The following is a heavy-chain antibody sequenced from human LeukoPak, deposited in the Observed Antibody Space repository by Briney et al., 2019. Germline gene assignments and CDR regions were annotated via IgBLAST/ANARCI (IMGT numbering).Heavy chain of an antibody. CDR2: FDPEDGET. CDR1: GYTLTELS. Sequence: ASVKVSCKVSGYTLTELSMQWVRQAPGKGLEWMGGFDPEDGETIYAQKFQGRVTMTEDTSTDTAYMELNNLKSEDTAIYYCFKFAAGPDPYYPWGQGTLVTVSS. CDR3: FKFAAGPDPYYP. V-gene: IGHV1-24*01. D-gene: IGHD6-25*01. J-gene: IGHJ5*02.